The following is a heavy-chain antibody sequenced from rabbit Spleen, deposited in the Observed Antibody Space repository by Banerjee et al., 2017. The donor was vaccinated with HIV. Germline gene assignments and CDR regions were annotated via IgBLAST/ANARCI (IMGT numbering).Heavy chain of an antibody. CDR3: ARDSSSSFSTYGMDL. J-gene: IGHJ6*01. CDR2: IFGGSSGDT. V-gene: IGHV1S45*01. D-gene: IGHD1-1*01. Sequence: QEQLEESGGDLVQPEGSLTLTCTASGFSFSSSYYMCWVRQAPGQGLEWIACIFGGSSGDTSHASWAKGRFTISKTSSTTVTLQATSLTAADTATYFCARDSSSSFSTYGMDLWGPGTLVTVS. CDR1: GFSFSSSYY.